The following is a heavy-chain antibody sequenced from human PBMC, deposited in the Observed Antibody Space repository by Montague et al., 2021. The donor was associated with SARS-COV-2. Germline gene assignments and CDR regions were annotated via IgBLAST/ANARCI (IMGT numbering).Heavy chain of an antibody. CDR2: IYYTGST. CDR3: ARGVASSEVNWFDP. J-gene: IGHJ5*02. V-gene: IGHV4-59*01. Sequence: SETLSLTCTVSGVSISSYYWIWIRQPPGKGLEWIGYIYYTGSTNYNPSLKSRVTISVDTSKNQFSLTLSSVTAADTAVYYCARGVASSEVNWFDPWGQGTLVTVSS. CDR1: GVSISSYY. D-gene: IGHD6-13*01.